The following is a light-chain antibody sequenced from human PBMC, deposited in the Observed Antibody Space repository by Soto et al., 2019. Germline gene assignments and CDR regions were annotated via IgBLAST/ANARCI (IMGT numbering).Light chain of an antibody. J-gene: IGKJ4*01. CDR2: AAS. Sequence: EIVLTQSPGTLSLSPGERATLSCRAGQSVSSNSLAWYQRKPGQAPRPLIYAASTRATGIPDRFSGSGSGTDFTLTISRLEPEDFAVYYCQQYGSSPLTFGGGTKVDIK. CDR1: QSVSSNS. V-gene: IGKV3-20*01. CDR3: QQYGSSPLT.